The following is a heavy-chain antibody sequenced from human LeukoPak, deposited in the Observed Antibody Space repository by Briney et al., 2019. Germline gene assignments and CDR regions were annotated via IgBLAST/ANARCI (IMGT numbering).Heavy chain of an antibody. V-gene: IGHV1-8*02. CDR1: GYTFTGYY. CDR3: ARGKGGFDPI. CDR2: MNPNTGKT. J-gene: IGHJ4*02. D-gene: IGHD5-12*01. Sequence: ASVKVSCKASGYTFTGYYMHWVRQASGQGLEWVGWMNPNTGKTGYAQKFQGRVTMTRDTSISTAYLEVKSLQSEDTAIYYCARGKGGFDPIWGQGTLVTVSS.